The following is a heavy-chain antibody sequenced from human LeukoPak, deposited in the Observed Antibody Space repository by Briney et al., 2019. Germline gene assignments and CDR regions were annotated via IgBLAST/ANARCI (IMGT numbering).Heavy chain of an antibody. Sequence: GGSLRLSCAASGFTFSSYGMHWVRQAPGKGLEWVAVIWYDGSNKYYADSVKGRFTISRDNSKNTLYLQMNSLRAEDTAVYYCARPEARIAVAGTGPGAFDIWGQGTMVTVSS. CDR1: GFTFSSYG. CDR3: ARPEARIAVAGTGPGAFDI. CDR2: IWYDGSNK. V-gene: IGHV3-33*08. D-gene: IGHD6-19*01. J-gene: IGHJ3*02.